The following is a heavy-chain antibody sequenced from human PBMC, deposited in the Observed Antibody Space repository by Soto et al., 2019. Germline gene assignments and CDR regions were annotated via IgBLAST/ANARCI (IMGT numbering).Heavy chain of an antibody. CDR3: ARDERGGPYYDFCRGHYTYLDF. J-gene: IGHJ4*02. D-gene: IGHD3-3*01. CDR2: ISAYNGNT. Sequence: GASVKVSCKASGYTFTSYGMSWGRQAPGQGLEWVGWISAYNGNTNYAQKLQGRVTMTTSTYTSTAYMELRSLRSDDTAVYYCARDERGGPYYDFCRGHYTYLDFRGRGTLVTVAS. V-gene: IGHV1-18*04. CDR1: GYTFTSYG.